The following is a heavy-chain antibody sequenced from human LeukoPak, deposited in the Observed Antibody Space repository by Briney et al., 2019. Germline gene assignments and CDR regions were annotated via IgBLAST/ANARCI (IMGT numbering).Heavy chain of an antibody. J-gene: IGHJ6*02. CDR3: ARGGTVRNGVDV. CDR1: GGSISSYY. V-gene: IGHV4-59*01. D-gene: IGHD1-26*01. Sequence: SETLSLTCTVSGGSISSYYWSWIRQPPGKGLEWIGYIYYSGSTNYNPSLKSRVTISVDTSRNQFSLKLSSVTAADTAVYYCARGGTVRNGVDVWGQGTTVTVSS. CDR2: IYYSGST.